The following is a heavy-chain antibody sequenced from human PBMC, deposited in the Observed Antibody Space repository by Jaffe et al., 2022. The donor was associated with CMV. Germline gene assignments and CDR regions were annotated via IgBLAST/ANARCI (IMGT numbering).Heavy chain of an antibody. CDR2: IGGSGRTT. J-gene: IGHJ5*02. V-gene: IGHV3-23*01. Sequence: EVRLLESGGGFIQPGGSLRLSCAASGFTFSTYAMSWVRQAPGKGLEWVSTIGGSGRTTDYADSVKGRFTISRDNNKNTLFLQLNSLRAEDTGFYYCAKDKSYTSGLSWGQGTLVTVSS. CDR3: AKDKSYTSGLS. D-gene: IGHD2-2*02. CDR1: GFTFSTYA.